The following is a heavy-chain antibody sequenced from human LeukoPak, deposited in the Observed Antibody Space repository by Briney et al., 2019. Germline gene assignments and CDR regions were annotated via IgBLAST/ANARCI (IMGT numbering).Heavy chain of an antibody. Sequence: GGSLRLSCAASGFTFSSYAMSWVRQAPGKGLEWVSSISSSSSYIYYADSVKGRFTISRDNAKNSLYLQMNSLRAEDTAVYYCARYYIIGSGSYPPPYFDYWGQGTLVTVSS. CDR1: GFTFSSYA. CDR3: ARYYIIGSGSYPPPYFDY. CDR2: ISSSSSYI. J-gene: IGHJ4*02. V-gene: IGHV3-21*01. D-gene: IGHD1-26*01.